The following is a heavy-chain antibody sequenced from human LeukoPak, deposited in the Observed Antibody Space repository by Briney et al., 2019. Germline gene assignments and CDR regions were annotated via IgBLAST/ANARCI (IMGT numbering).Heavy chain of an antibody. Sequence: GGSLRLSCAASGFTFSNYWMHWVRQVPGKGLVWVSGINWNGGSTGYADSVKGRFTISRDNAKNSLYLQMNSLRAEDTALYYCARRDIVVVPASILGAFDIWGQGTMVTVSS. CDR2: INWNGGST. J-gene: IGHJ3*02. CDR3: ARRDIVVVPASILGAFDI. CDR1: GFTFSNYW. D-gene: IGHD2-2*02. V-gene: IGHV3-20*04.